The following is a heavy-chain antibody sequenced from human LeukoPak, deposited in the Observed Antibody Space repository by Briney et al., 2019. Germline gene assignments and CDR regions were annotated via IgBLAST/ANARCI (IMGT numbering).Heavy chain of an antibody. CDR3: AGDSDYGDYFDY. Sequence: SETLSLTCTVSGGSISSNYWSWIRQSPGKGLEWIGYIYHSGSTNYNPSLKSRVILSLDRSKNQFSLRLSSVTAADTAVYYCAGDSDYGDYFDYWGQGTLVTVSS. D-gene: IGHD4-17*01. J-gene: IGHJ4*02. CDR2: IYHSGST. V-gene: IGHV4-59*13. CDR1: GGSISSNY.